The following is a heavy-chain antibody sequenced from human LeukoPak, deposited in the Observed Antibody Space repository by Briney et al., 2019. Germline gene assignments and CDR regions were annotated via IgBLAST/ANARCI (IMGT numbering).Heavy chain of an antibody. Sequence: ASVKVSCKASGYTFTSYYMHWVRQAPGQGLEWMGIINPSGGSTSYAQKFQGRVTMTRDMSTSTVYMELSSLRSEDTAVYYCARDRSIVLMVYAEFDYWGQGTPVTVSS. J-gene: IGHJ4*02. V-gene: IGHV1-46*01. D-gene: IGHD2-8*01. CDR1: GYTFTSYY. CDR2: INPSGGST. CDR3: ARDRSIVLMVYAEFDY.